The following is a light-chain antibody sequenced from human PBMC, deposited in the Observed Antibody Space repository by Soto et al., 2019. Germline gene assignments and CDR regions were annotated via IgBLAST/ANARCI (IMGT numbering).Light chain of an antibody. Sequence: EIVMTQSPVTLSVSPGERATLSCRASQSVRSNLAWYQQKPGQAPRLLMYDASTRATGIPARFSGSGSGTQFTLTISSLQSEDFAVYYCQQHNNWPLTFGGGTKVDIK. CDR2: DAS. V-gene: IGKV3-15*01. CDR1: QSVRSN. CDR3: QQHNNWPLT. J-gene: IGKJ4*01.